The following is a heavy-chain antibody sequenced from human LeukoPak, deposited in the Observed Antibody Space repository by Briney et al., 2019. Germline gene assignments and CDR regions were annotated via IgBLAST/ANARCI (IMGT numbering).Heavy chain of an antibody. CDR1: GFTFDDYA. CDR2: ISWNSGSI. V-gene: IGHV3-9*01. J-gene: IGHJ6*02. CDR3: AKGSRTQLWLPRGGYYYYGMDV. Sequence: GGSLRLSCGASGFTFDDYAMHWVRQAPGKGLEWVSGISWNSGSIGYADSVKGRFTISRDNAKNSLYLQMNSLRAEDTALYYCAKGSRTQLWLPRGGYYYYGMDVWGQGTTVTVSS. D-gene: IGHD5-18*01.